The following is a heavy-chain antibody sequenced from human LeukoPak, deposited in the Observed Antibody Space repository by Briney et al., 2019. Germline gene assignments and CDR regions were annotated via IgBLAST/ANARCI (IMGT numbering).Heavy chain of an antibody. D-gene: IGHD3-3*01. CDR2: IKQDGSEK. CDR3: ARVLYDFWSGLHYFDY. Sequence: GGSLRLSCAASGFTFSSYWMSWVRQAPGKGLEWVANIKQDGSEKYYADSVKGRFTISRDNAKNSLYLQMNSLRAEDTAVYYCARVLYDFWSGLHYFDYWGQGTLVTASS. V-gene: IGHV3-7*01. CDR1: GFTFSSYW. J-gene: IGHJ4*02.